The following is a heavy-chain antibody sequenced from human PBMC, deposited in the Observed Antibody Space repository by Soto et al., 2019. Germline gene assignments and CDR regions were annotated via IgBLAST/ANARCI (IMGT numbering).Heavy chain of an antibody. D-gene: IGHD1-26*01. V-gene: IGHV3-23*01. CDR2: ISGRGGSS. Sequence: EVQLLESGGGLIQPGGSLRLSCSASGFSFSSYAMMWVRQAPGKGLEWVSVISGRGGSSYFADSAKGRFTISRDNSENMLYLEMNSLRAEDTAIYFCAKGSIEYSASVDYWGQGTLFIVSS. J-gene: IGHJ4*02. CDR1: GFSFSSYA. CDR3: AKGSIEYSASVDY.